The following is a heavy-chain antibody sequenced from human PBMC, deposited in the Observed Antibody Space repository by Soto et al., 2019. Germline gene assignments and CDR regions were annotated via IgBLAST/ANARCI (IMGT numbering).Heavy chain of an antibody. CDR2: IRPDGSHI. D-gene: IGHD1-7*01. Sequence: QGQLVESGGGVVQPGTSLRLSCLASGFTFNTYVMHWVRQAPGKGLEWVAVIRPDGSHISYGDSVRGRSTISRDNSKNTLYLQVDSLRAEDTAVYYCTREDNWNYGLDCWGQGTLVTVSS. CDR1: GFTFNTYV. J-gene: IGHJ4*02. CDR3: TREDNWNYGLDC. V-gene: IGHV3-33*01.